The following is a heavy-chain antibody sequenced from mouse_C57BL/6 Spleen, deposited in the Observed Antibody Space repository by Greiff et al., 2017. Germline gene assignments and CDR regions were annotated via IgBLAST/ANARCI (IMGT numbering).Heavy chain of an antibody. CDR1: GYTFTSYW. CDR3: ARWLDSSGVFDY. D-gene: IGHD3-2*02. Sequence: QVQLQQPGAELVMPGASVKLSCKASGYTFTSYWMHWVKQRPGQGLEWIGEIDPSDSYTNYNQKFNGKSTLTVDKSSSTAYMQLSSLTSEDSAVYYCARWLDSSGVFDYWGQGTTLTVSS. V-gene: IGHV1-69*01. J-gene: IGHJ2*01. CDR2: IDPSDSYT.